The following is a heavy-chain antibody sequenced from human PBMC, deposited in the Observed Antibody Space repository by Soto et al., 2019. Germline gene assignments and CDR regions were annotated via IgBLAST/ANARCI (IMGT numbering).Heavy chain of an antibody. CDR2: TYYKSKWYS. J-gene: IGHJ3*01. CDR3: ASAGSDGFDF. CDR1: GDSVSSKSAA. V-gene: IGHV6-1*01. Sequence: PSQTLSLTCAISGDSVSSKSAAWNWIRQSPSRGLEWLGRTYYKSKWYSDYAVSVKGRISINPDTSKNQFSLQLNSVTPEDTAVYYCASAGSDGFDFWGQGTMVTVSS.